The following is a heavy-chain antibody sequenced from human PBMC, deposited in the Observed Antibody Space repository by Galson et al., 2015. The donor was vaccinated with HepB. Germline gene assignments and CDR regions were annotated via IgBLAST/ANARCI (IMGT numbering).Heavy chain of an antibody. Sequence: ETLSLTCTVSGGSISSSSYYWGWIRQPPGKGLEWIGSIYYSGSTYYNPSLKSRVTMSVDTSKNQFSLKLSSATAADTAVYYCARDRTYSSGWPFDYWGQGTLVTVSS. CDR3: ARDRTYSSGWPFDY. J-gene: IGHJ4*02. D-gene: IGHD6-19*01. V-gene: IGHV4-39*07. CDR2: IYYSGST. CDR1: GGSISSSSYY.